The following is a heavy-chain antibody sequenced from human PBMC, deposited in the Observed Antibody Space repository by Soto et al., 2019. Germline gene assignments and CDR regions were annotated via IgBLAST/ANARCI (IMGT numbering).Heavy chain of an antibody. CDR1: GFTFSSYS. Sequence: GGSLRLSCAASGFTFSSYSMNWVRQAPGKGLEWVSSISSSSSYIYYADSVKGRFTISRDNSKKTLYLQMSSLRADDSAVYFCARGSKDSYPGSRIFDFWGRGTLVTVS. V-gene: IGHV3-21*04. CDR2: ISSSSSYI. D-gene: IGHD3-10*01. J-gene: IGHJ4*02. CDR3: ARGSKDSYPGSRIFDF.